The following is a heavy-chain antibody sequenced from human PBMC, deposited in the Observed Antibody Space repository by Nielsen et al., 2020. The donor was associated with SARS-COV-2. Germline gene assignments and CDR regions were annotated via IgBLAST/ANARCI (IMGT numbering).Heavy chain of an antibody. J-gene: IGHJ4*02. CDR3: ARGGYNIYDFDY. CDR1: GGSFSGYY. V-gene: IGHV4-34*01. D-gene: IGHD5-24*01. Sequence: SETLSLTCAVYGGSFSGYYWSWIRQPPGKGLEWIGEINHGGSTNYNPSFQSRVNISVDTSKNQFSLNLSSVTAADTAIYYCARGGYNIYDFDYWGRGTLVTVSS. CDR2: INHGGST.